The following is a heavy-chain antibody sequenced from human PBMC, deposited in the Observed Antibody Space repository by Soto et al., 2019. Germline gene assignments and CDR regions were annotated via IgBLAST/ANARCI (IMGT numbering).Heavy chain of an antibody. CDR2: IIPIFGTA. Sequence: SVKVSCQASGGTFSSYAISWVRQAPGQGLEWMGGIIPIFGTANYAQKFQGRVTITADKSTSTAYMELSSLRSEDPAVYSCARGGYSDFWSGYPNDAFDIWGQGTMVTVSS. D-gene: IGHD3-3*01. V-gene: IGHV1-69*06. CDR1: GGTFSSYA. CDR3: ARGGYSDFWSGYPNDAFDI. J-gene: IGHJ3*02.